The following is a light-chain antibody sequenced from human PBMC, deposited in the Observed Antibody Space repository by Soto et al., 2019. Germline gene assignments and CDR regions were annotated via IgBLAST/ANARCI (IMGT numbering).Light chain of an antibody. Sequence: DIQMTQSPSSLSASVGDRVTITCRASRGVSRNLNWYQQKPGKAPKLLIYSASSLQSGVPSRFSGSGSWTDFTLIISRLQPEDFATYYCQQTYSSAFTFGPGTNLEIK. V-gene: IGKV1-39*01. CDR3: QQTYSSAFT. CDR1: RGVSRN. J-gene: IGKJ2*01. CDR2: SAS.